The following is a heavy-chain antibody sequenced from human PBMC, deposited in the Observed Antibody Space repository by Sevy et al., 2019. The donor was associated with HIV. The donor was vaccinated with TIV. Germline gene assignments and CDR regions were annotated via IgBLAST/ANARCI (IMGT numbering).Heavy chain of an antibody. V-gene: IGHV3-7*01. CDR3: AREVPVDTAMADAFDI. D-gene: IGHD5-18*01. CDR1: GFTFSSYW. CDR2: IKQDGSEK. Sequence: GGSLRLSCAASGFTFSSYWMSWVRQAPGKGLEWVANIKQDGSEKYYVDSVKGRFTISRDNTKNSLHLQMNSLRAEDTAVYYCAREVPVDTAMADAFDIWGQGTMVTVSS. J-gene: IGHJ3*02.